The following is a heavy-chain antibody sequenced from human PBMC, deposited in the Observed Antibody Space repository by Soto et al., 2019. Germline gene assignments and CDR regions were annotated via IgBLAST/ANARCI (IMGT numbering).Heavy chain of an antibody. CDR3: ARKALGSSRFDY. D-gene: IGHD3-10*01. CDR1: DGSISSGDYF. CDR2: IYYSGSA. V-gene: IGHV4-30-4*01. Sequence: QVQLQESGPGLVKPSQTLSLTCTVSDGSISSGDYFWSWIRQPPGKGLEWIGYIYYSGSAYYNPSLKSRITISIYASMNQFSLELTSVTAADTAVYYCARKALGSSRFDYWGQGTLVTVSS. J-gene: IGHJ4*02.